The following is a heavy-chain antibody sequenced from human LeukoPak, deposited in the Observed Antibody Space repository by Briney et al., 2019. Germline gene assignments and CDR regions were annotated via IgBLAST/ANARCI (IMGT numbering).Heavy chain of an antibody. V-gene: IGHV3-23*01. CDR2: ISGSGGST. CDR3: ARSQYYAGWFDP. J-gene: IGHJ5*02. Sequence: GGSLRLSCAASGFTFSSYAMSWVRQAPGKGLEWVSAISGSGGSTYYADSVKGRFTISRDNSKNTLYLQMNSLRAEDTAVYYCARSQYYAGWFDPWGQGTLVTVSS. CDR1: GFTFSSYA. D-gene: IGHD3-16*01.